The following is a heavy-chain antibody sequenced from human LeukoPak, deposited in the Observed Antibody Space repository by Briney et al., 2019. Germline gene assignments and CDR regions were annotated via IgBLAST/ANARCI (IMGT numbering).Heavy chain of an antibody. D-gene: IGHD4-11*01. V-gene: IGHV4-30-2*01. CDR3: ASYSNYGDYYYYMDV. Sequence: SQTLSLTCTVSGGSISSGGYYWSWIRQPPGKGLEWIGYIYHSGSTYYNPSLKSRVTISVDRSKNQFSLKLSSVTAADTAVYYCASYSNYGDYYYYMDVWGKGTTVTVSS. CDR1: GGSISSGGYY. CDR2: IYHSGST. J-gene: IGHJ6*03.